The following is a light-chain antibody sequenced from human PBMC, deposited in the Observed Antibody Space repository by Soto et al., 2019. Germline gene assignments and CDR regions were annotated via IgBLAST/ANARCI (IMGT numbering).Light chain of an antibody. Sequence: EIVMTQSPATLSVAPGERVTLSCRASQGVSRKLAWYQHKSGQAPRLLISGASAGATGIPARFSGSGSGTEFTLTISSLQSEDCAIYYCQQYHTWPITVGGGTKVEIK. CDR3: QQYHTWPIT. CDR2: GAS. V-gene: IGKV3-15*01. J-gene: IGKJ4*01. CDR1: QGVSRK.